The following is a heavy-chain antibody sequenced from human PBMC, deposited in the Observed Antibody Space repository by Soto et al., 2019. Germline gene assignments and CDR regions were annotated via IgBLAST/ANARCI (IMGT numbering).Heavy chain of an antibody. V-gene: IGHV3-23*01. CDR1: GFTFSSYA. CDR2: ISGSGGST. CDR3: AKAPWAPTNGIVVVPAAMLMWFDP. J-gene: IGHJ5*02. D-gene: IGHD2-2*01. Sequence: EVQLLESGVGLVQPGGSLRLSCAASGFTFSSYAMSWVRPAPGKGLEWVSAISGSGGSTYYADSVKGRFTISRDNSKNTLYLKMNSLRAEDTAVYYCAKAPWAPTNGIVVVPAAMLMWFDPWGQGTLVTVSS.